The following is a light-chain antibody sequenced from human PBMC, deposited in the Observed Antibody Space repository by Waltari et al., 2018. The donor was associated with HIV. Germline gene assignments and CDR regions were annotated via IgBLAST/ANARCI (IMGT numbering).Light chain of an antibody. Sequence: ELTQPPSLSVPSGQTASIPCSGEQLADKCPCWYQKKPGQPPILLVYQGSRRPSGIPERFSASKSANTATLTIRGAQPLDEAEYFCQAWDANHVIFGGGTTLTVL. V-gene: IGLV3-1*01. J-gene: IGLJ2*01. CDR3: QAWDANHVI. CDR1: QLADKC. CDR2: QGS.